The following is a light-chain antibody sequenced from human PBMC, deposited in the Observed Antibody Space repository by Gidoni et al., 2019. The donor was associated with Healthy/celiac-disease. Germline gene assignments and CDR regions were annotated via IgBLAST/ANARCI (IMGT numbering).Light chain of an antibody. V-gene: IGKV3-11*01. CDR3: QQRSNWPPGLT. CDR2: DAS. J-gene: IGKJ4*01. CDR1: QRVSSY. Sequence: EIVLTQSTATLSLSPGERATLSCRASQRVSSYLAWYQQKTGQAPRLLIYDASNRATGIPARFSGSGSGTDFTLTISSLEPEDFAVYYCQQRSNWPPGLTFGGGTKVEIK.